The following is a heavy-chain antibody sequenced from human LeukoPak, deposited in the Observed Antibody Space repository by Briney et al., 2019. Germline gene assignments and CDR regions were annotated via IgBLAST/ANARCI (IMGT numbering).Heavy chain of an antibody. CDR1: GFTFSSYW. Sequence: PGGSLRLSCAASGFTFSSYWMSWVRQAPGKGLEWVANIKQDGSEKYYVDSVKGRFTISRDNAKNSLYLRLNSLRAEDTAVYYCATLVYGDGFDSWGQGTLVTVSS. CDR2: IKQDGSEK. J-gene: IGHJ4*02. D-gene: IGHD4-17*01. CDR3: ATLVYGDGFDS. V-gene: IGHV3-7*01.